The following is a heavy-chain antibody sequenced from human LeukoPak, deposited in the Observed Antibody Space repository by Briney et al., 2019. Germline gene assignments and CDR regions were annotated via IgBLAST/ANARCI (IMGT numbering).Heavy chain of an antibody. D-gene: IGHD6-19*01. CDR1: GFTFSDYD. CDR2: ISRSGSTK. J-gene: IGHJ4*02. CDR3: ARVRGWDSRGWDGLDY. V-gene: IGHV3-11*01. Sequence: GSLRLSCAASGFTFSDYDMRWIRQAPGKGLEWVSSISRSGSTKYYADSVKGRFTISRDNAKNSLFLQMNSLRAEDTAVYYCARVRGWDSRGWDGLDYWGQGTLVTVSS.